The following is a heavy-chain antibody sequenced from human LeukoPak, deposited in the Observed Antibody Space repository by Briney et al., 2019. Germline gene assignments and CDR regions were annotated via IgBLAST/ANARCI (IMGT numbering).Heavy chain of an antibody. Sequence: SETLSLACTVSGGSISNYYWTWIRQPAGKGLEWIGRIYTSGSTNYNPSLKRRVTMSVDTSKNQFSLKLSSVTAADTAVYYCARGVSRGYSGYDFVFWGQGILVTVSS. J-gene: IGHJ4*02. CDR3: ARGVSRGYSGYDFVF. CDR1: GGSISNYY. V-gene: IGHV4-4*07. CDR2: IYTSGST. D-gene: IGHD5-12*01.